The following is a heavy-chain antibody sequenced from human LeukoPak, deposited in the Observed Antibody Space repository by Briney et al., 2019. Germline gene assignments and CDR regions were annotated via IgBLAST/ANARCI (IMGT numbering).Heavy chain of an antibody. V-gene: IGHV4-39*07. D-gene: IGHD2-15*01. CDR3: ARAYCSGGSCYSGDYYYYYMDV. CDR2: INHSGST. Sequence: SETLSLTCTVSGGSISSSSYYWGWIRQPPGKGLEWIGEINHSGSTNYNPSLKSRVTISVDTSKNQFSLKLSSVTAADTAVYYCARAYCSGGSCYSGDYYYYYMDVWGKGTTVTVSS. J-gene: IGHJ6*03. CDR1: GGSISSSSYY.